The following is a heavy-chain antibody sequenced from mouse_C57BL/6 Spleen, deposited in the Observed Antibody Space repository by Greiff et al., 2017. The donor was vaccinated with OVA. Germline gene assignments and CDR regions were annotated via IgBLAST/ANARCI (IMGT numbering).Heavy chain of an antibody. D-gene: IGHD1-1*01. Sequence: EVQRVESGGGLVKPGGSLKLSCAASGFTFSDYGMHWVRQAPEKGLEWVAYISSGSSTIYYADTVKGRFTISRDNAKNTLFLQMTSLRSEDTAMYYCARPLYYGSPYYFDYWGQGTTLTVSS. V-gene: IGHV5-17*01. J-gene: IGHJ2*01. CDR1: GFTFSDYG. CDR2: ISSGSSTI. CDR3: ARPLYYGSPYYFDY.